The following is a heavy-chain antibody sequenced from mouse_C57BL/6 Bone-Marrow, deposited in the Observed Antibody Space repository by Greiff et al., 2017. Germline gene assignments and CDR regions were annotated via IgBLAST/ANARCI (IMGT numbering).Heavy chain of an antibody. D-gene: IGHD2-12*01. J-gene: IGHJ2*01. CDR2: INPSTGGT. Sequence: VQLKQSGPELVKPGASVKISCKASGYSFTGYYMNWVKQSPEKSLEWIGEINPSTGGTTYNQKFKAKATLTVDNSSSTAYMQLKSLTSEDSAVYYCARRDYSFDYWGQGTTLTVSS. V-gene: IGHV1-42*01. CDR3: ARRDYSFDY. CDR1: GYSFTGYY.